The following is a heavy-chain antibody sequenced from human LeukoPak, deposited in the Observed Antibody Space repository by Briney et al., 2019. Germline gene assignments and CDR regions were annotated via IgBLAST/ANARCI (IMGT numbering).Heavy chain of an antibody. CDR3: ARGPYKLRGSGGSCFDY. CDR2: IYHSGST. V-gene: IGHV4-39*07. D-gene: IGHD2-15*01. CDR1: GGSISSTIYY. J-gene: IGHJ4*02. Sequence: SETLSLTCTVSGGSISSTIYYWGWIRQPPGKGLEWIGSIYHSGSTYYNPSLKSRVTISVDTSKNQFSLKLSSVTAADTAVYYCARGPYKLRGSGGSCFDYWGQGTLVTVSS.